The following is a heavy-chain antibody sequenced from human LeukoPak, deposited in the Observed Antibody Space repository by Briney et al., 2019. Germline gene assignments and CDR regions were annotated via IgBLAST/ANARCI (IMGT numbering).Heavy chain of an antibody. Sequence: GGSLRLSCAASGFTFSSYGMHWVRQAPGKGLEWVAVISYDGSNKYYADSVKGRFTISRDNSKDTLYLQMNSLRAEDTAVYYCAKNPFFYYDSSPLDDWGQGTLVTVSS. V-gene: IGHV3-30*18. J-gene: IGHJ4*02. D-gene: IGHD3-22*01. CDR2: ISYDGSNK. CDR3: AKNPFFYYDSSPLDD. CDR1: GFTFSSYG.